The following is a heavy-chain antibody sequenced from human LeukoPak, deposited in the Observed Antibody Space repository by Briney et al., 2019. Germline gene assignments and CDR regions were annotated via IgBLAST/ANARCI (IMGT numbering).Heavy chain of an antibody. CDR1: GYTFTSYG. D-gene: IGHD6-19*01. Sequence: AAVKVSCKASGYTFTSYGISWVRQAPGQGREWMGWISSYKGNTNYAQKLQGRVTMTTDTYTSTAYMELRSLRSDDTAVYYCARDPSGWYWFDPWGQGTLVTVSS. CDR3: ARDPSGWYWFDP. J-gene: IGHJ5*02. V-gene: IGHV1-18*01. CDR2: ISSYKGNT.